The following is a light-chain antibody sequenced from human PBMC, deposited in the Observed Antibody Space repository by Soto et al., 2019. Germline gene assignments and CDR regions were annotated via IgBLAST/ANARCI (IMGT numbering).Light chain of an antibody. Sequence: DVQMTQSPSSLSASVGDRVTITCRASHDISNYVAWRQQKPGKAPKLLIYAASTLQPGVPSRFSGGGSGVDFTLTISSLQPEDVATYYCQKHNTVPLTFGPGTKVDIK. CDR3: QKHNTVPLT. CDR1: HDISNY. V-gene: IGKV1-27*01. J-gene: IGKJ3*01. CDR2: AAS.